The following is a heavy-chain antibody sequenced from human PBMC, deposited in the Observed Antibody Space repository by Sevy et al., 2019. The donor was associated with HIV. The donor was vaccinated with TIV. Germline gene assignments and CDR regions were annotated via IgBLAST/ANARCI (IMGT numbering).Heavy chain of an antibody. CDR1: GFSFSSYG. CDR3: VKEGGGEGGDH. CDR2: IQYDGSNK. Sequence: GGSLRLSCAASGFSFSSYGMHWVRQAPGKGLEWMSYIQYDGSNKDYADPVKGRFTISRDNSKNTLYLQMNSLRVEDTAVFYWVKEGGGEGGDHWGQGTLVTVSS. D-gene: IGHD2-21*01. V-gene: IGHV3-30*02. J-gene: IGHJ4*02.